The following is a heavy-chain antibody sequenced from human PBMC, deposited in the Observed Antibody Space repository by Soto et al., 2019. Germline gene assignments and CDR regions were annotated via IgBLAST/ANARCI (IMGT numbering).Heavy chain of an antibody. V-gene: IGHV1-69*06. CDR3: ARDHYEFWSGSSLLNWFDP. Sequence: SVKVSCKASGGTFSNYAISWVRQAPGQGLEWMGGIIPIFNTANYAQKFQGRVTITADKSTSTAYMELSSLRSEDTAVYYCARDHYEFWSGSSLLNWFDPWGQGTLVTVSS. CDR2: IIPIFNTA. D-gene: IGHD3-3*01. CDR1: GGTFSNYA. J-gene: IGHJ5*02.